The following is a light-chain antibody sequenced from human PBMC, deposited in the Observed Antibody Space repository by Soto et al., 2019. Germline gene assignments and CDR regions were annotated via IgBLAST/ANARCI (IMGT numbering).Light chain of an antibody. CDR1: QSVSSNY. Sequence: EIVLTQSPGTLSLSPGEGATLSCRASQSVSSNYLAWFQQKPGQAPRLLMFGASSRATGIPDRFSGSGSGTDFSLIISRLEPEDFAVYYCQQYGSSPWTFGQGTKVDIK. CDR3: QQYGSSPWT. CDR2: GAS. V-gene: IGKV3-20*01. J-gene: IGKJ1*01.